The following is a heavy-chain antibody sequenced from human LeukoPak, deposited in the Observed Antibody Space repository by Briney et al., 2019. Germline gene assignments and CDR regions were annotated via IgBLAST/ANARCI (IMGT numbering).Heavy chain of an antibody. D-gene: IGHD3-3*01. CDR3: AGFWSGYYGFDY. V-gene: IGHV4-61*02. CDR2: IYTSGST. J-gene: IGHJ4*02. CDR1: GGSISSGGYY. Sequence: SETLSLTCTVSGGSISSGGYYWSWIRQPAGKGLEWIGRIYTSGSTNYNPSLKSRVTISVDTSKNQFSLKLSSVTAADTAVYYCAGFWSGYYGFDYWGQGTLVTVSS.